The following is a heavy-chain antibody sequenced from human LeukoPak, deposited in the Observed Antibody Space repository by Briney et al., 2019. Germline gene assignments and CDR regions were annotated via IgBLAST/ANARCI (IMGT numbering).Heavy chain of an antibody. V-gene: IGHV1-69*13. Sequence: ASVKVSCKASGGTFSSYAISWVRQAPGQGLEWMGGIIPIFGTANYAQKFQGRVTITADESTSTAYMELSSLRSEDTAVYYCAREYDSSGYYRPFDYWGQGTLVTVSS. J-gene: IGHJ4*02. CDR2: IIPIFGTA. CDR3: AREYDSSGYYRPFDY. D-gene: IGHD3-22*01. CDR1: GGTFSSYA.